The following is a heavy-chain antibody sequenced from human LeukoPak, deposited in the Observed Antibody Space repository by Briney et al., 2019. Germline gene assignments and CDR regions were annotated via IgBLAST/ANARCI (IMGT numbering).Heavy chain of an antibody. CDR2: IYYSGST. Sequence: PSETLSLTCTVSGGSISSSSYYWGWIRQPPGKGLEWIGSIYYSGSTYYNPSLKSRVTISVDTSKNQFSLKLSSVTAADTAVYYCARGRGVWGSYRSDYWGQGTLVTVSS. CDR3: ARGRGVWGSYRSDY. CDR1: GGSISSSSYY. V-gene: IGHV4-39*01. D-gene: IGHD3-16*02. J-gene: IGHJ4*02.